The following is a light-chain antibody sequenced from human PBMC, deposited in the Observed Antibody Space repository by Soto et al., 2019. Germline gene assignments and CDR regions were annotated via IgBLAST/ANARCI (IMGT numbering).Light chain of an antibody. CDR2: KAS. CDR1: QTIDSW. V-gene: IGKV1-5*03. J-gene: IGKJ1*01. CDR3: LQDYNYPRT. Sequence: DIQMTQSPSTLSASLGDRVTITCRASQTIDSWLAWYQQRPGKPPNLLIYKASTLASGVPSRFSGSGSGTEFTLTISSLQPEDFATYYCLQDYNYPRTFGQGTKVDI.